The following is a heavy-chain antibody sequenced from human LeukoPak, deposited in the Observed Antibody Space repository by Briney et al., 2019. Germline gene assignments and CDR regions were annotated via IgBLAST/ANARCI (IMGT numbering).Heavy chain of an antibody. CDR2: IRSKAYGGTT. Sequence: GGSLGLSCTASGFTFGDYAMSWFRQAPGKGLEWVGFIRSKAYGGTTEYAASVKGRFTISRDDSKSIAYLQMNSLKAEDTAVYYCTRVRLEGDGFSYYYYYMDVWGKGTTVTVSS. V-gene: IGHV3-49*03. CDR1: GFTFGDYA. J-gene: IGHJ6*03. D-gene: IGHD5-24*01. CDR3: TRVRLEGDGFSYYYYYMDV.